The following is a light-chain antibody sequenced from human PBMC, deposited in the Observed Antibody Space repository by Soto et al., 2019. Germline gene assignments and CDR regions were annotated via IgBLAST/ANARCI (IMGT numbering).Light chain of an antibody. Sequence: VLTQSPATLSLSPGERATLSCRASQTVSRYLAWYQQKPGQAPRLLIYYASNRATGIPDRFSGRGSGTEFTLTISRLEPEDFAVYYCQDYGTSAPWTFGQGTRVEIK. J-gene: IGKJ1*01. CDR3: QDYGTSAPWT. CDR2: YAS. CDR1: QTVSRY. V-gene: IGKV3-11*01.